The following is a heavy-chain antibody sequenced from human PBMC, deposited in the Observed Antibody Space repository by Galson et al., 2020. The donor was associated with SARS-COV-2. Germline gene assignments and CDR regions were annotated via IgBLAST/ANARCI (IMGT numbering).Heavy chain of an antibody. D-gene: IGHD1-26*01. CDR2: IWYDGSNK. Sequence: GGSLRLSCAASGFTFSSYGMHWVRQAPGKGLEWVAVIWYDGSNKYYADSVKGRFTISRDNSKNTLYLQMNSLRAEDTAVYYCARDGMVGATGLGYWGQGTLVTVSS. J-gene: IGHJ4*02. CDR1: GFTFSSYG. CDR3: ARDGMVGATGLGY. V-gene: IGHV3-33*01.